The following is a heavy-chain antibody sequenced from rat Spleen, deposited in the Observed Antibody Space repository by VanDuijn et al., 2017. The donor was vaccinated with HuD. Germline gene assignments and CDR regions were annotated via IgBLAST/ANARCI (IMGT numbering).Heavy chain of an antibody. V-gene: IGHV5-29*01. D-gene: IGHD1-10*01. CDR2: ISYDGSST. Sequence: EVQLVESDGGLVQPGRSLKLSCAASGFTFSDYYMAWVRQAPTKGLEWVATISYDGSSTYYRDSVKGRFTISRDNAKSTLYLQMDSLRSEDTATYYCARHEGITTSFDYWGQGVMVTVSS. J-gene: IGHJ2*01. CDR3: ARHEGITTSFDY. CDR1: GFTFSDYY.